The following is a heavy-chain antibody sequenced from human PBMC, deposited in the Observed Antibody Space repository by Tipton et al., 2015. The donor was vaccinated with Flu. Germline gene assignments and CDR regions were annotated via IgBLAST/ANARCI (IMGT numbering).Heavy chain of an antibody. CDR2: IHKTGII. Sequence: TLSLTCSVSGDSIGSDYYWGWIRQPPERGLEWIGNIHKTGIIYFNPSLTGRVSISVDTSKNQFSLRLTSVTAADTAVYYCARDRWEYASGFDPWGQGTPVTVSS. J-gene: IGHJ5*02. CDR1: GDSIGSDYY. D-gene: IGHD6-19*01. CDR3: ARDRWEYASGFDP. V-gene: IGHV4-38-2*02.